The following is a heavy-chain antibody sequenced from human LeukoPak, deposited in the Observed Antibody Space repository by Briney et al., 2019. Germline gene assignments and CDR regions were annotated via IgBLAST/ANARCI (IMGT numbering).Heavy chain of an antibody. J-gene: IGHJ5*02. CDR2: IIPIFGTA. CDR3: ARKVPNDSSGYYYRGQFDP. CDR1: GYTFNDYY. D-gene: IGHD3-22*01. Sequence: SVKVSCKASGYTFNDYYVHWVRQAPGQGLEWMGGIIPIFGTANYAQKFQGRVTITADKSTSTAYMELSSLRSEDTAVYYCARKVPNDSSGYYYRGQFDPWGQGTLVTVSS. V-gene: IGHV1-69*06.